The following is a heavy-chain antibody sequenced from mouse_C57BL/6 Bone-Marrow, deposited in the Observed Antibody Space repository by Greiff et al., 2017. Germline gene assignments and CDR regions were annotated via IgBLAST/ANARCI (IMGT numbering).Heavy chain of an antibody. D-gene: IGHD2-12*01. Sequence: VHVKQSGPVLVKPGASVKMSCKASGYTFTDYYMNWVKQSHGKSLEWIGVINPYNGGTSYNQKFKGKATLTVDKSSSTAYMELNSLTSEDSAVYYCARFRDYSFFDYWGQGTTLTVSS. CDR1: GYTFTDYY. V-gene: IGHV1-19*01. CDR3: ARFRDYSFFDY. CDR2: INPYNGGT. J-gene: IGHJ2*01.